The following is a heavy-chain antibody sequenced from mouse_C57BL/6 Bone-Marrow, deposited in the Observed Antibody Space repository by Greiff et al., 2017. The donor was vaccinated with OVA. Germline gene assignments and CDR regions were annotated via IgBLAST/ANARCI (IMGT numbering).Heavy chain of an antibody. CDR2: IDPEDGET. Sequence: DVKLQESGAELVKPGASVKLSCTASGFNIKDYYMHWVKQRTEQGLEWIGRIDPEDGETKYAPKFQGKATITADTSSNTAYLQLSSLTSEDTAVYYCAKSPGVVAPFAYWGQGTLVTVSA. CDR3: AKSPGVVAPFAY. V-gene: IGHV14-2*01. J-gene: IGHJ3*01. D-gene: IGHD1-1*01. CDR1: GFNIKDYY.